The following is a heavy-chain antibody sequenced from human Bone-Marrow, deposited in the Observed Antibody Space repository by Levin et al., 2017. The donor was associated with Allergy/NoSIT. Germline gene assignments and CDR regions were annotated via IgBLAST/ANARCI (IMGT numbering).Heavy chain of an antibody. Sequence: PSETLSLTCTVSGGSIRDYYWSWIRQPPGKGLQWMGYIFYSGSTDYNPSLKSRVNISLDTSKNLLSLRLTSVTAADTAVYYCAREGHTTGWFNQRRGRGDALNIWGLGTMVIVSS. CDR2: IFYSGST. D-gene: IGHD6-19*01. J-gene: IGHJ3*02. CDR1: GGSIRDYY. CDR3: AREGHTTGWFNQRRGRGDALNI. V-gene: IGHV4-59*01.